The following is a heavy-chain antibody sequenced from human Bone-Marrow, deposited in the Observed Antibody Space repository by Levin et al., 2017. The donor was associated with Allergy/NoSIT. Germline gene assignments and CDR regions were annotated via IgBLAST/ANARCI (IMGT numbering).Heavy chain of an antibody. Sequence: GESLKISCAASEFIVSSHYMSWVRQAPGKGLDWVSVIYSGGSAYYADSVKGRFTISRDNSKNTLYLQMNSLRAEDTAVYYCVARSNGMDVWGQGTTVTVSS. CDR2: IYSGGSA. D-gene: IGHD5-12*01. J-gene: IGHJ6*02. CDR1: EFIVSSHY. CDR3: VARSNGMDV. V-gene: IGHV3-66*01.